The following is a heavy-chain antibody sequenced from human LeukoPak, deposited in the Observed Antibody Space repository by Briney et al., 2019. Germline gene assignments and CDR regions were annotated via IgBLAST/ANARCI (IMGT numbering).Heavy chain of an antibody. J-gene: IGHJ6*03. D-gene: IGHD5-18*01. CDR2: ISTSSSYI. CDR3: AKGSRPGYSYGPREYYYYMDV. Sequence: GGSLRLSCVVSGFSFSNYSMNWVRQAPGKGLEWVSSISTSSSYIYYADSVKGRFTISRDNSKNTLYLQMNSLRAEDTAVYYRAKGSRPGYSYGPREYYYYMDVWGKGTTVTVSS. V-gene: IGHV3-21*04. CDR1: GFSFSNYS.